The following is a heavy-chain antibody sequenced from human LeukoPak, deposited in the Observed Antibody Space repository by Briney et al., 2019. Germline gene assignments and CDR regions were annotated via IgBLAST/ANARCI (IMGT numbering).Heavy chain of an antibody. CDR3: AREAGYSSSWYDY. CDR1: GGSISDYY. D-gene: IGHD6-13*01. CDR2: INHSGST. V-gene: IGHV4-34*01. Sequence: SETLSLTCTVSGGSISDYYWSWIRQPPGKGLEWIGEINHSGSTNYNPSLKSRVTISVDTSKNQFSLKLSSVTAADTAVYYCAREAGYSSSWYDYWGQGTLVTVSS. J-gene: IGHJ4*02.